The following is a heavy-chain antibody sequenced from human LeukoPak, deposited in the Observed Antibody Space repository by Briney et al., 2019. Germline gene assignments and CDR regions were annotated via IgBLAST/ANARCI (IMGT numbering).Heavy chain of an antibody. D-gene: IGHD6-13*01. CDR2: ISYDGSNK. CDR1: GFTFSSYA. Sequence: GGSLRLSCAASGFTFSSYAMHWVRQAPGKGLEWVAVISYDGSNKYYADPVKGRFTISRDNSKNTLYLQMNSLRAEDTAVYYCARDEVEQQLPWDWGQGTLVTVSS. J-gene: IGHJ4*02. V-gene: IGHV3-30-3*01. CDR3: ARDEVEQQLPWD.